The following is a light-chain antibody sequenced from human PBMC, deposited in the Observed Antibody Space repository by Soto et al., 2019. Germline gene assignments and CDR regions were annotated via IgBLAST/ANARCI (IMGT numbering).Light chain of an antibody. V-gene: IGKV1-39*01. CDR2: AAS. CDR1: QSISNY. CDR3: QQSYSTPRT. Sequence: DIQMTQPPSSLSASVGDRVTIICRASQSISNYLNWYQQKPGKAPKFLIYAASTLQSGVPSRFSGSGSGTDFTLTISSLQPEDFATYYCQQSYSTPRTFGQGTKVEIK. J-gene: IGKJ1*01.